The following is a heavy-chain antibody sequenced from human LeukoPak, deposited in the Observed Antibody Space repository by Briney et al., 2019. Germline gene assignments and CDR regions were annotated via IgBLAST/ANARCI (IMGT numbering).Heavy chain of an antibody. CDR1: GFTFSSYT. Sequence: GGSLRLSCAASGFTFSSYTMNWVRQAPGKGLEWVSSISRSSGSIYYADSVRGRFTISRDNAKNSLFLQMNSLRTEDTAVYYCAGDCYGQADNWGQGILVTVSS. CDR3: AGDCYGQADN. V-gene: IGHV3-21*01. J-gene: IGHJ4*02. CDR2: ISRSSGSI. D-gene: IGHD2-2*01.